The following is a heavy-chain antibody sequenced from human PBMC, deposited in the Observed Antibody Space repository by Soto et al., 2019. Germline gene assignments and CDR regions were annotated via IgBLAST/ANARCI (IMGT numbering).Heavy chain of an antibody. Sequence: SVEVSCKSSGDTLTSYEMHGVRQAPGQGLEWMGIINPSGGSTSYAQKFQGRVTMTRDTSTSTVYMELSSLRSEDTAVYYCARDSGIHCSGGSCYPGRVFDYWGQGTLVTVSS. CDR1: GDTLTSYE. V-gene: IGHV1-46*01. J-gene: IGHJ4*02. CDR3: ARDSGIHCSGGSCYPGRVFDY. D-gene: IGHD2-15*01. CDR2: INPSGGST.